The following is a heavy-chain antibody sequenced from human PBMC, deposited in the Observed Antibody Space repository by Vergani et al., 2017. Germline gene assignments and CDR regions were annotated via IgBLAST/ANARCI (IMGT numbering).Heavy chain of an antibody. CDR3: ATVKAGYSSSWNTLYYFDY. V-gene: IGHV1-69*01. D-gene: IGHD6-13*01. J-gene: IGHJ4*02. CDR2: IIPIFGTA. Sequence: QVQLVQSGAEVKKPGSSVKVSCKASGGTFSSYAISWVRQAPGQGLEWMGGIIPIFGTANYAQKFQGRVTITADESTSTAYMELSSLRSEDTAVYYCATVKAGYSSSWNTLYYFDYWGQGTLVTVSS. CDR1: GGTFSSYA.